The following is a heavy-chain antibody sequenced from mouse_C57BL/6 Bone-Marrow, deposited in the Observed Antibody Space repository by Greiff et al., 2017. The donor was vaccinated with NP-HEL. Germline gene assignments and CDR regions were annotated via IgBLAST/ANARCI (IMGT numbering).Heavy chain of an antibody. D-gene: IGHD1-1*02. Sequence: QVHVKQSGPELVKPGASVKISCKASGYTFTDYYINWVKQRPGQGLEWIGWIFPGSGSTYYNEKFKGKATLTVDKSSSTAYMLLSSLTSEDSAVYFCAREFWVARDAMDYWGQGTSVTVSS. V-gene: IGHV1-75*01. CDR1: GYTFTDYY. CDR3: AREFWVARDAMDY. J-gene: IGHJ4*01. CDR2: IFPGSGST.